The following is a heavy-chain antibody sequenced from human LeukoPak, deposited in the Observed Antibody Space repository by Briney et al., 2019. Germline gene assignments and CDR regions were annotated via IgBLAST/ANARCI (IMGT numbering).Heavy chain of an antibody. CDR3: ARGADSGYSSDN. Sequence: GGSLRLSCAASGFTFSNYWMHWVRKAPGKGLVWVSRINSDGRSTNYADSVKGRFTISRDNAKNTLYLQMNSLRAEDTAVYYCARGADSGYSSDNWGQGTLVSVSS. J-gene: IGHJ4*02. D-gene: IGHD3-9*01. CDR1: GFTFSNYW. V-gene: IGHV3-74*01. CDR2: INSDGRST.